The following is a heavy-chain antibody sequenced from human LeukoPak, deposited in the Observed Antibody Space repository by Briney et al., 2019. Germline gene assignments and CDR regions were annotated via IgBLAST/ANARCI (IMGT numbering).Heavy chain of an antibody. J-gene: IGHJ4*02. D-gene: IGHD3-10*01. Sequence: PGGSLRLSCTASGFTYGDYAMSWVRQAPGKGLEWVGFIRSKAYSGTTEYAASVKGRFTISRDDSNSIAYLQMNSLKTEDTAVYYCTRVGYYYGSGSYYKRYFDYWGQGTLVTVSS. CDR1: GFTYGDYA. V-gene: IGHV3-49*04. CDR3: TRVGYYYGSGSYYKRYFDY. CDR2: IRSKAYSGTT.